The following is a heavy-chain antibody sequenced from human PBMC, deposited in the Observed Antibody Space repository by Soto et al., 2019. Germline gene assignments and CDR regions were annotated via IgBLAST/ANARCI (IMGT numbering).Heavy chain of an antibody. D-gene: IGHD3-10*01. CDR1: GYSFTSYW. CDR2: IYPGDSDT. Sequence: GESLKISCKGSGYSFTSYWIGWVRQMPGKGLEWMGIIYPGDSDTRYSPSFQGQVTISADKSISTAYLQWSSLKASDTAMYYCATGVYYGSGTRTRLRYGMDVWGQGTTVTVSS. V-gene: IGHV5-51*01. J-gene: IGHJ6*02. CDR3: ATGVYYGSGTRTRLRYGMDV.